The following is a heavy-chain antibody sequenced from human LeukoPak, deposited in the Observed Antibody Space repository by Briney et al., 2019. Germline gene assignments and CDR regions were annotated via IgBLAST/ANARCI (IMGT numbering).Heavy chain of an antibody. J-gene: IGHJ6*02. CDR1: GYTLTSYG. D-gene: IGHD6-13*01. V-gene: IGHV1-18*01. CDR2: ISAYNGNT. Sequence: ASVKVSCKASGYTLTSYGISWVRQAPGQGLEWMGWISAYNGNTNYAQKVQGRVTMTTDTSTRTAYMEVRSLRSDDTAVYYCARDSRVAAAGGGAGYYYGMDVWGQGTTVTVSS. CDR3: ARDSRVAAAGGGAGYYYGMDV.